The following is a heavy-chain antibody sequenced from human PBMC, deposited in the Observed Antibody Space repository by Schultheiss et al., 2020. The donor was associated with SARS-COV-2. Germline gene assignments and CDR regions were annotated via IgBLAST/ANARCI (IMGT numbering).Heavy chain of an antibody. CDR3: TPQLGPFYYYYYLDV. Sequence: GGSLRLSCSASGFTFSSYSMNWVRQAPGKGLEWVGRIKSKTDGGTTDYAAPVKGRFTISRDDSKTTLYLQMNSLKTEDTAIYYCTPQLGPFYYYYYLDVWGKGTTVTVSS. J-gene: IGHJ6*03. V-gene: IGHV3-15*01. CDR1: GFTFSSYS. D-gene: IGHD1-1*01. CDR2: IKSKTDGGTT.